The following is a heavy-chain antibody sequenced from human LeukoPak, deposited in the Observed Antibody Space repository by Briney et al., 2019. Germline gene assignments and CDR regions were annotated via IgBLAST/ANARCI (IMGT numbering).Heavy chain of an antibody. CDR1: GFTFSSYS. CDR3: ANIYCSGGTCTYFDD. V-gene: IGHV3-21*01. Sequence: PGGSLRLSCAASGFTFSSYSMNWVRQAPGKGLEWVSSISSSSSYIYYADSVKGRFTISRDNAKNSLYQQMNSLRAEDTAVYYCANIYCSGGTCTYFDDWGQGTLVTVSS. D-gene: IGHD2-15*01. CDR2: ISSSSSYI. J-gene: IGHJ4*02.